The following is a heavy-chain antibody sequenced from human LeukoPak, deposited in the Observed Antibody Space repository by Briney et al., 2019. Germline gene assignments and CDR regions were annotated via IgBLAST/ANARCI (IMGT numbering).Heavy chain of an antibody. D-gene: IGHD5-18*01. Sequence: SETLSLTCTVSGGSISSYYWSWIRQPPGKGLEWIGYIYYSGSTNYNPSLKSRVTISVDTSKNQFSLKLSSVTAADTAVYYCARLDTAMVSGMDVWGQGTTVTVSS. V-gene: IGHV4-59*01. J-gene: IGHJ6*02. CDR1: GGSISSYY. CDR2: IYYSGST. CDR3: ARLDTAMVSGMDV.